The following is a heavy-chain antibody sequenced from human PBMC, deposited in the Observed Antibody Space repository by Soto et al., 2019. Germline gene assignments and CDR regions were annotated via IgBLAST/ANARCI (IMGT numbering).Heavy chain of an antibody. CDR1: GGSISSSSYY. J-gene: IGHJ6*03. Sequence: SETLSLTCTVAGGSISSSSYYWGWIRQPPGKGLEWIGSIYYSGSTYYNPSLKGRVTISVDTSKNQFSLKLSSVTAADTAVYYCARPYSNYNYYMDVWGKGTTVTVSS. CDR3: ARPYSNYNYYMDV. V-gene: IGHV4-39*01. CDR2: IYYSGST. D-gene: IGHD4-4*01.